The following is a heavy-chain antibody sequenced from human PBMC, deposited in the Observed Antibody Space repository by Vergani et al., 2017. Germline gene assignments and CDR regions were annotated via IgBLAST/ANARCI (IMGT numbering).Heavy chain of an antibody. Sequence: VQLLESGGGLVQPGGSLRLSCAASGFTFSSYAMSWVRQAPGKGLEWIASFHHTGMTYNNPSLKSRVTISVDTSKNLISLKLNSVTAADTAVYYCARHLRGYSYGVFDYWGQGREVTVSS. J-gene: IGHJ4*02. D-gene: IGHD5-18*01. V-gene: IGHV4-38-2*01. CDR3: ARHLRGYSYGVFDY. CDR2: FHHTGMT. CDR1: GFTFSSYA.